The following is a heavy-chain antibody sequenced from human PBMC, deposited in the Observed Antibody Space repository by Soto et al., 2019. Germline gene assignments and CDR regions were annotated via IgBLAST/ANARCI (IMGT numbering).Heavy chain of an antibody. CDR2: ISGSGGST. CDR1: GFTFSSYA. CDR3: AKGGDWSSTSCYTFLYYYYGMDV. J-gene: IGHJ6*02. D-gene: IGHD2-2*02. V-gene: IGHV3-23*01. Sequence: PGGSLRLSCAASGFTFSSYAMSWVRQAPGKGLEWVSAISGSGGSTYYADSVKGRVTISRDNSKNTLYLQMNSLRAEDTAVYYCAKGGDWSSTSCYTFLYYYYGMDVWGPGTAVTVSS.